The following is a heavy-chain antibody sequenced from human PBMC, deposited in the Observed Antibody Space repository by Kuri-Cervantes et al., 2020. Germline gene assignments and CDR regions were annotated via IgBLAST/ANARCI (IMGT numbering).Heavy chain of an antibody. J-gene: IGHJ3*02. Sequence: GGSLRLSCAASGFTVSSYWMSWVRQAPGKGLEWVAVISYDGSNKYYADPVKGRFTNSRDNYTNSLYLQMNSLRAEDTALYYCAKDYYDVWCGYPRLGVVDIWGQGTMVTVSS. D-gene: IGHD3-3*01. V-gene: IGHV3-30*18. CDR1: GFTVSSYW. CDR3: AKDYYDVWCGYPRLGVVDI. CDR2: ISYDGSNK.